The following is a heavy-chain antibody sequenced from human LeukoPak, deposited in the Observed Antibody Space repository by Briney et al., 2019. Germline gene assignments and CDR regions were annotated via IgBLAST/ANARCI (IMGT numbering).Heavy chain of an antibody. CDR1: GFTFDDYG. V-gene: IGHV3-9*01. J-gene: IGHJ6*03. Sequence: GRSLRLSCEASGFTFDDYGMHWVRQAPGKGLEWVSGMSWNGFNIGYAASVKGRFTISRDNAKNSLYLQMDSLRPEDTALYYCAKDISQARRVGVAADYYYYMNVWGKGTTVTVSS. D-gene: IGHD6-19*01. CDR2: MSWNGFNI. CDR3: AKDISQARRVGVAADYYYYMNV.